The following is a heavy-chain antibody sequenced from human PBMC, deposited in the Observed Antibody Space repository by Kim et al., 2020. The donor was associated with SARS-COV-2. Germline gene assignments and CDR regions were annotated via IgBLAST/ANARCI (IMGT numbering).Heavy chain of an antibody. J-gene: IGHJ4*02. Sequence: SETLSLTCTVSGVSISSYYWSWNRQPPGKGLEWIGYIYYSGSTNYNPSLKRRVTISVDTSKKQFSLKLSSVNAADTAVYYCARGIYYYDPYYFDYWGPGTLVTVSS. D-gene: IGHD3-22*01. V-gene: IGHV4-59*01. CDR2: IYYSGST. CDR1: GVSISSYY. CDR3: ARGIYYYDPYYFDY.